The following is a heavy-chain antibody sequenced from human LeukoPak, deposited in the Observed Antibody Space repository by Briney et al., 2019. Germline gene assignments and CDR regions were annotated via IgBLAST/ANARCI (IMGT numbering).Heavy chain of an antibody. CDR1: GFTFSRDW. Sequence: GGSLRLSCVASGFTFSRDWMSWVRQAPGKGLEWVASVKQDGIETQYVDSVKGRFTISRDNAKNSVYLQMNSLRVEDTAVYYCTRDGTGFDYWGQGTLVTVSS. V-gene: IGHV3-7*01. J-gene: IGHJ4*02. CDR2: VKQDGIET. D-gene: IGHD2-8*02. CDR3: TRDGTGFDY.